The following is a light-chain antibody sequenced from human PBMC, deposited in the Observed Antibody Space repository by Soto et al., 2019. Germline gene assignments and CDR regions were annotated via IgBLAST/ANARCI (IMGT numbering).Light chain of an antibody. CDR3: TSYAGSNTLV. CDR1: SSDVGGYKY. J-gene: IGLJ1*01. V-gene: IGLV2-8*01. Sequence: QAVVTQPPSASGSAGQSVTISCTGTSSDVGGYKYVSWYQHHPGKAPKVIIYEVSKRPSGVPDRFSGSKSGNTASLTVSGLQGEDEADYYCTSYAGSNTLVFGTGTKVTVL. CDR2: EVS.